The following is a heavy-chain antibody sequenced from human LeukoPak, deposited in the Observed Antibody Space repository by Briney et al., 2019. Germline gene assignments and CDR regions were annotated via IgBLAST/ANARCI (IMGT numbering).Heavy chain of an antibody. CDR2: MNPNSGST. CDR3: ARDKPIGIAAAGTYY. J-gene: IGHJ4*02. CDR1: GYTFTSYD. Sequence: AASVKVSCKASGYTFTSYDIHWVRQATGQGLEWMGWMNPNSGSTGYAQKFQGRVTMTRNTSISTAYMELSRLRSDDTAVYYCARDKPIGIAAAGTYYWGQGTLVTVSS. V-gene: IGHV1-8*01. D-gene: IGHD6-13*01.